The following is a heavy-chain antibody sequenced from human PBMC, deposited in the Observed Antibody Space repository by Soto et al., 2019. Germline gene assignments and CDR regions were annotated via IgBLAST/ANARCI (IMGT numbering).Heavy chain of an antibody. V-gene: IGHV3-48*01. D-gene: IGHD2-8*01. CDR2: ISPSSNTI. J-gene: IGHJ4*01. Sequence: EVQLVESGGGLVQPGGSLRLSCAASEFIFSSYNMNWVRQAPGKGLEWASFISPSSNTIRYAESVKGRFTISRDNAKNSLYLQMNSLRAEDTAVYYCARVRMGYYFDYWGPGTLVTGYS. CDR1: EFIFSSYN. CDR3: ARVRMGYYFDY.